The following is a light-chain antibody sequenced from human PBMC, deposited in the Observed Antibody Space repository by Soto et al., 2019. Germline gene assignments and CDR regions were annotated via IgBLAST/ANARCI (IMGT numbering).Light chain of an antibody. V-gene: IGLV2-23*02. CDR3: CSYAGRSTWV. CDR2: EVT. Sequence: QSVLTQPASVSGSPGQSITISCTGISSDVGSYNLVSWYQQYPGNAPKLMIYEVTKRPSGVSDRFSGSKSGNTASLTISGLQAEDEGEYYCCSYAGRSTWVFGGGTKLTVL. CDR1: SSDVGSYNL. J-gene: IGLJ3*02.